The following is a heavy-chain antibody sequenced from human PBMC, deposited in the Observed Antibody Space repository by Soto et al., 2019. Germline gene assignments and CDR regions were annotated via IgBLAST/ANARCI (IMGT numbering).Heavy chain of an antibody. D-gene: IGHD5-18*01. Sequence: SETLSLTCTVSGGSISSYYWSWIRQPPGKGLEWIGYIYYSGSTNYNPSLKSRVTISVDTSKNQFSLKLSSVTAADTAVYYCARPQRGYSYGYAFDIWGQGTMVTVSS. CDR1: GGSISSYY. CDR3: ARPQRGYSYGYAFDI. J-gene: IGHJ3*02. V-gene: IGHV4-59*01. CDR2: IYYSGST.